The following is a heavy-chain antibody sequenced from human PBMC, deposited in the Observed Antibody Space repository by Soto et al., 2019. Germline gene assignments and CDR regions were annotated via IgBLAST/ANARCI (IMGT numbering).Heavy chain of an antibody. CDR3: ARRERAAGTDWWFDP. CDR2: FYYSGST. J-gene: IGHJ5*02. V-gene: IGHV4-39*01. CDR1: GGSISSGPYS. D-gene: IGHD6-13*01. Sequence: PSETLALTCTVXGGSISSGPYSWGWIRQPPGKGLEWIGTFYYSGSTYYSPSLKSRVTISVDTSKNQFSLKLSSMTAADTAVHYCARRERAAGTDWWFDPWGQGTLVT.